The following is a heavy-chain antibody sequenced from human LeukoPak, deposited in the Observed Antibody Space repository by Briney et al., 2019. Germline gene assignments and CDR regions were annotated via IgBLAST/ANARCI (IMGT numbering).Heavy chain of an antibody. J-gene: IGHJ6*02. Sequence: PSETLSLTCTVSGGSISSSSYYWSWIRQPPGKGLEWIGEINHSGSTNYNPSLKSRVTISVDTSKNQFSLKLSSVTAADTAVYYCARGRRITIFGVVTTYYYYGMDVWGQGTTVTVSS. CDR2: INHSGST. V-gene: IGHV4-39*07. CDR3: ARGRRITIFGVVTTYYYYGMDV. D-gene: IGHD3-3*01. CDR1: GGSISSSSYY.